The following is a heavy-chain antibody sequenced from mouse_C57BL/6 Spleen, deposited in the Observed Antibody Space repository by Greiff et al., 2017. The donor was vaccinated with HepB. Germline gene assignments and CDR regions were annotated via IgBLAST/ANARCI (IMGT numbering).Heavy chain of an antibody. J-gene: IGHJ2*01. CDR2: IYPGDGDT. CDR3: ARRELGPDYFDY. D-gene: IGHD4-1*01. V-gene: IGHV1-82*01. CDR1: GYAFSSSW. Sequence: QVQLQQSGPELVKPGASVKISCKASGYAFSSSWMNWVKQRPGKGLEWIGRIYPGDGDTNYNGKFKGKATLTADKSSSTAYMQLSSLTSEDSAVYFCARRELGPDYFDYWGQGTTLTVSS.